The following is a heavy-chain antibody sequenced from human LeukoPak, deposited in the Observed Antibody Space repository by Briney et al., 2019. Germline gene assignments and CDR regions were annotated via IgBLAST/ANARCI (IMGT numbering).Heavy chain of an antibody. CDR1: GGSFSYDY. V-gene: IGHV4-34*01. J-gene: IGHJ4*02. CDR3: ARGSNGDTVDY. D-gene: IGHD4-17*01. Sequence: SETLSLTCAVYGGSFSYDYWSWIRQPPGKGLEWIGEIHHSGSTNYNPSLKSRVTISVDTSKNQFSLKLSSVTAADTAVYYCARGSNGDTVDYWGQGTLVTVSS. CDR2: IHHSGST.